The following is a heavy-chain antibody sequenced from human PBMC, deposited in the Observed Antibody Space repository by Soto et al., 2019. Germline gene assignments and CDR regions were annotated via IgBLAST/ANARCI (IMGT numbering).Heavy chain of an antibody. CDR1: GFTLSSYN. D-gene: IGHD6-13*01. CDR2: ISGSSDTI. Sequence: EVQLVESGGGLVQPGGSLRLSCAASGFTLSSYNMNWVRQAPGKGLEWVSYISGSSDTIYYEDSVKGRFTISRDNAKNSMYLQRDTLRDEETAVYYCARDHGGSTWFVGSYYYFGVDVWGQGPTVTVSS. V-gene: IGHV3-48*02. CDR3: ARDHGGSTWFVGSYYYFGVDV. J-gene: IGHJ6*02.